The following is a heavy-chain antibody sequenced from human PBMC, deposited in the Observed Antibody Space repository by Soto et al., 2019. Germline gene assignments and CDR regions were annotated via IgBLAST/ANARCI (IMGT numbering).Heavy chain of an antibody. CDR1: GFTFSNAW. Sequence: EVQLVESGGGLVKPGGSLRLSCAASGFTFSNAWMSWVRQAPGKGLEWVGRIKRKTDGETTDYAAPVKGRFTISRDDSKNTLYLQMNSLKTEDTAVYYCDKSAAHDYWGQGTLVTVSS. J-gene: IGHJ4*02. V-gene: IGHV3-15*01. CDR3: DKSAAHDY. CDR2: IKRKTDGETT. D-gene: IGHD6-13*01.